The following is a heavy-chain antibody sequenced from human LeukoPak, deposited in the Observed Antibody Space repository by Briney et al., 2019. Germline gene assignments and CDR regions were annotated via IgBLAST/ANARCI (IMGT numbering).Heavy chain of an antibody. CDR2: ISGSGGST. D-gene: IGHD3-16*02. J-gene: IGHJ4*02. V-gene: IGHV3-23*01. CDR3: AKCHDYVWGSYRYPFDY. CDR1: GFTFSSYS. Sequence: PGGSLRLSCAASGFTFSSYSMSWVRQAPGKGLEWVSAISGSGGSTYYADSVKGRFTISRDNSKNTLYLQMNSLRAEDTAVYYCAKCHDYVWGSYRYPFDYWGQGTLVTVSS.